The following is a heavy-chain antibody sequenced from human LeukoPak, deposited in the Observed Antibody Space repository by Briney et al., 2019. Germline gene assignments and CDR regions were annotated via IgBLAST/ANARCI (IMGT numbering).Heavy chain of an antibody. V-gene: IGHV3-23*01. D-gene: IGHD1-26*01. CDR1: GFTFSSYA. Sequence: AGGSLRLSCAASGFTFSSYAMNWVRQAPGKGLEWVSAISGSGASTYYADSVKGRFTISRDNSKNTLYLQMNSLRAEDTAVNYCAKDPHRGSYGNFDSGGQGTLATAPS. CDR2: ISGSGAST. J-gene: IGHJ4*02. CDR3: AKDPHRGSYGNFDS.